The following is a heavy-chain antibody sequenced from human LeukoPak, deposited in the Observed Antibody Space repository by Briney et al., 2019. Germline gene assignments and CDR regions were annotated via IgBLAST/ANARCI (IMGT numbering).Heavy chain of an antibody. CDR2: IGGGDT. CDR1: VFSFSGAW. V-gene: IGHV3-23*01. Sequence: GWALRLSCVGTVFSFSGAWMSWVRQAAGKGPEWVSGIGGGDTHYADSVKGRFTISIDNSNNTVELQMSSLRAEDTAVYYCAKDGQSFNSMWDYLDSWGRGTLVTVSS. D-gene: IGHD1-26*01. J-gene: IGHJ4*02. CDR3: AKDGQSFNSMWDYLDS.